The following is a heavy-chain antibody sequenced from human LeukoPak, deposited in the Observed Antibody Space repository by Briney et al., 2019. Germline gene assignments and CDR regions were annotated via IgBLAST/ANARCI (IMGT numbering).Heavy chain of an antibody. CDR1: GFTFSDYY. CDR2: ISSSGSTI. Sequence: GGSLRLSCAASGFTFSDYYMSWIRQAPGKGLEWVSYISSSGSTIYYADSVKGRFTISRDNAKNSLYLQMNSLRAEDTAVYYCARDPGVDIVATHFDYWGQGTLVTVSS. J-gene: IGHJ4*02. V-gene: IGHV3-11*01. D-gene: IGHD5-12*01. CDR3: ARDPGVDIVATHFDY.